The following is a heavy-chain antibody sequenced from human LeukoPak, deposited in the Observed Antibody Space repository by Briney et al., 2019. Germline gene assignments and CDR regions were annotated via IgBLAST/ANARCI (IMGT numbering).Heavy chain of an antibody. V-gene: IGHV3-23*01. CDR2: MSGSGGST. CDR1: GFTDYG. J-gene: IGHJ4*02. CDR3: ARRAGAYSHPYDY. D-gene: IGHD4/OR15-4a*01. Sequence: GGSLRLFCAASGFTDYGMSWVRQAPGKGLEWVSFMSGSGGSTYYADSVKGRFTISRDNSKNTLYLQMNSLRAENTAVYYCARRAGAYSHPYDYWGQGTLVTVSS.